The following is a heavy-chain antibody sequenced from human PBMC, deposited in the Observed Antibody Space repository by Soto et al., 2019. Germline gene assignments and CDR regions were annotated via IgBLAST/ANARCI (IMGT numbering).Heavy chain of an antibody. D-gene: IGHD3-3*01. V-gene: IGHV3-23*01. CDR1: GFTFSTYA. CDR2: ISGGGGST. CDR3: AKGMYYDFWSGSRTSYYYGLDV. Sequence: PGGSLRLSCAASGFTFSTYAMTWVRQAPGKGLEWVSGISGGGGSTYYADSVKGRFTISRDNSKKTLYLQMNSLRAEDTALYYCAKGMYYDFWSGSRTSYYYGLDVWGRGTTVTVSS. J-gene: IGHJ6*02.